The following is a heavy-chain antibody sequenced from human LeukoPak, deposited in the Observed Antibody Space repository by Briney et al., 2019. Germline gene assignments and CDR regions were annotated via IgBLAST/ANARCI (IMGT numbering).Heavy chain of an antibody. Sequence: GASVKVSCKASGGTFSSYAISWVRQAPGQGLEWMGGIIPIFGTANYAQKFQGRVTITTDESTSTAYMELSSLRSEDTAVYYCARVMGRYGGNDYYYYYCMDVWGKGTTVTVSS. J-gene: IGHJ6*03. CDR3: ARVMGRYGGNDYYYYYCMDV. CDR2: IIPIFGTA. CDR1: GGTFSSYA. V-gene: IGHV1-69*05. D-gene: IGHD4-23*01.